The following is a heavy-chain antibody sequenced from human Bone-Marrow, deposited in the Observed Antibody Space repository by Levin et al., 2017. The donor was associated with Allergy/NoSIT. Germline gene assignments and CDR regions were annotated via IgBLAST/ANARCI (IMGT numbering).Heavy chain of an antibody. V-gene: IGHV3-7*01. D-gene: IGHD6-6*01. J-gene: IGHJ5*02. CDR3: ATLRIAPPPWSYNWFDP. CDR2: LSPDGSDI. Sequence: GGSLRLSCAASGFTFSTYWMTWVRQAPGKGLEWVANLSPDGSDIYYVDSVKGRFTISRDNAKNSLYLQMNSLRAEDTAVYYCATLRIAPPPWSYNWFDPWGQGTLVTVSS. CDR1: GFTFSTYW.